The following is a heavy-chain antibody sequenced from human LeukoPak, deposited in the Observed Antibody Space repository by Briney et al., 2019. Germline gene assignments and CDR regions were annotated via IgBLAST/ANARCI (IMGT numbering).Heavy chain of an antibody. V-gene: IGHV4-61*02. CDR1: GGSLSSGTYY. J-gene: IGHJ3*02. CDR3: ARDPYDTSANDAFDI. Sequence: PSETLSLTCTVSGGSLSSGTYYWDWIRQPAGTGREWLGRIYTSGSTNYNTSLRSRVTISVDTSKNQFTLKLTSVTAADTAMYYCARDPYDTSANDAFDIWGQGTMVSVSS. CDR2: IYTSGST. D-gene: IGHD3-22*01.